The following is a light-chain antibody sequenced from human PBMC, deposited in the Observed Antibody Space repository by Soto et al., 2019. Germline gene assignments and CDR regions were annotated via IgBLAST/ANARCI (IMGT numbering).Light chain of an antibody. V-gene: IGKV1-39*01. CDR2: AAS. Sequence: DIQLTQSPSSLSTSVGDRVTITCRASQSITNYLNWYQHKPGKAPKLLIYAASSLQSGVPSRFSGSGSGTDFTLTISSRQPEDFATYYCQHSYTSPYSFGQGTKLEIK. CDR1: QSITNY. CDR3: QHSYTSPYS. J-gene: IGKJ2*03.